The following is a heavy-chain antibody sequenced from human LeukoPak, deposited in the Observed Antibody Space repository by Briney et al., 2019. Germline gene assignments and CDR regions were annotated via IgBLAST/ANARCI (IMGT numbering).Heavy chain of an antibody. D-gene: IGHD5-12*01. CDR3: ARGMSSGYVSVAHLFDY. J-gene: IGHJ4*02. CDR1: GYTFTSYD. Sequence: ASVKLSCKASGYTFTSYDINWVRHATGQGLERMGWMNPNSGNTGYAQKFQGRVTMTRNTSISTAYMELSSLRSEDTAVYYCARGMSSGYVSVAHLFDYWGQGTLVTVSS. V-gene: IGHV1-8*01. CDR2: MNPNSGNT.